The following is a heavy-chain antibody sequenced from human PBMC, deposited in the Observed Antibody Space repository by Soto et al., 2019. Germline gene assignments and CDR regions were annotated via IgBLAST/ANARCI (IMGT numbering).Heavy chain of an antibody. V-gene: IGHV3-7*01. Sequence: WSSLRLSCAASGLTFDSYWMTWVRQAPGKVLEWVAHIKQDGGQTYYVDSVKGRFTISRDNAKTSLYLQMNSLRAEDTSVYFCARGGNGYENWPPYYYYGMDVWGQGTTVTVSS. CDR3: ARGGNGYENWPPYYYYGMDV. CDR1: GLTFDSYW. CDR2: IKQDGGQT. J-gene: IGHJ6*02. D-gene: IGHD5-12*01.